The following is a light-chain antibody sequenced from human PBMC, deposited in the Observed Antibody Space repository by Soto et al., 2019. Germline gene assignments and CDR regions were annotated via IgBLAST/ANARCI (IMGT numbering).Light chain of an antibody. Sequence: QSALTQPASVSGSPGQSITISCTGTSGDIGSYNRVSWYQQHPGKAPKLIIYEVTDRPSGVSNRFSGSKSGNTASLTISGLQAEDEAEYYCAAWDDSLNGPVFGTGTKVTVL. CDR1: SGDIGSYNR. V-gene: IGLV2-14*01. J-gene: IGLJ1*01. CDR2: EVT. CDR3: AAWDDSLNGPV.